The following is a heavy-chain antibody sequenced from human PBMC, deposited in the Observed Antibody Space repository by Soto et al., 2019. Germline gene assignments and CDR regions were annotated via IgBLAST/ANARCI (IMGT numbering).Heavy chain of an antibody. J-gene: IGHJ4*02. CDR2: VSAHNGNT. Sequence: QVHLVQSGAEVKKPGASVKVSCKCSGYTFTSYGITWVRQAPGQGLEWMGWVSAHNGNTDYAQKLQGRVTVTRDTSTSTAYMELRSLRSDDTAVYYCARGRYGDYWGQGALVTVSS. D-gene: IGHD1-1*01. V-gene: IGHV1-18*01. CDR3: ARGRYGDY. CDR1: GYTFTSYG.